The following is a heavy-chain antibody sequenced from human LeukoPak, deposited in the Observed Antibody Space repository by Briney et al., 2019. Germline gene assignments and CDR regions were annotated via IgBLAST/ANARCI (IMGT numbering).Heavy chain of an antibody. D-gene: IGHD5-18*01. V-gene: IGHV3-64*02. J-gene: IGHJ4*02. CDR3: ATRHEYSYPY. CDR2: ISGNGDTS. CDR1: GFTLYNYA. Sequence: GGPLRLSCVASGFTLYNYAMHGVRQAPGKGLEYVSAISGNGDTSYYTDSVKGRFTISRHNSKNTVYLQLGTLTTEDMAGYYCATRHEYSYPYWGQGTLVTVSS.